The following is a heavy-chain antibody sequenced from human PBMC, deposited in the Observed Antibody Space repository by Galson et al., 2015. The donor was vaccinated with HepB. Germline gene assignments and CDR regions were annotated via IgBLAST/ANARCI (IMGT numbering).Heavy chain of an antibody. CDR2: IYYSGST. CDR1: NGSISSSSYY. CDR3: LTGYYRFDN. Sequence: SETLSLTCTVSNGSISSSSYYWGWIRQPPGKGLEWIGSIYYSGSTYYNSSLKGRVTISVDTSKNQLSLKLSSVTAADTAVYYCLTGYYRFDNWGQGTLVTVSS. J-gene: IGHJ4*02. D-gene: IGHD3-9*01. V-gene: IGHV4-39*01.